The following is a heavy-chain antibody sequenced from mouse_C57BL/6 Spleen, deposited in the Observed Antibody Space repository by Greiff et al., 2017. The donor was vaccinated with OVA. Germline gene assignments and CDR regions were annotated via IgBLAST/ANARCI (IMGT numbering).Heavy chain of an antibody. CDR2: ISDGGSYT. D-gene: IGHD2-2*01. J-gene: IGHJ1*03. CDR3: ARDMVTTDGYFDV. Sequence: EVHLVESWGGLVKPGGSLKLSCAASGFTFSSYAMSWVRQTPEKRLEWVATISDGGSYTYYPDNVKGRFTISRDNAKNNLYLQMSHLKSEDTAMYYCARDMVTTDGYFDVWGTGTTVTVSS. V-gene: IGHV5-4*01. CDR1: GFTFSSYA.